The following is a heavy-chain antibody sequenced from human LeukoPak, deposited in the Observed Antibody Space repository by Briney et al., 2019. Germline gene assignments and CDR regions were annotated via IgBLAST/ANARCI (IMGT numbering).Heavy chain of an antibody. CDR3: ARLLGYSGTDHYYFDY. J-gene: IGHJ4*02. Sequence: SETLSLTCTVSGGSVTSGGYYWSWIRQHPGKGLEWLGYIYYSGSTYYNPSLKSRVTISLDTSKNQFSLKLSSVTAADTAVYYCARLLGYSGTDHYYFDYWGQGTLVTVSS. CDR2: IYYSGST. D-gene: IGHD3-10*01. V-gene: IGHV4-31*03. CDR1: GGSVTSGGYY.